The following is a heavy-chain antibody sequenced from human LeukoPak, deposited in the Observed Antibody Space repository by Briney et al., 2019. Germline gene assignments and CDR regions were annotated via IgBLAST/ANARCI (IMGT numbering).Heavy chain of an antibody. CDR1: EYTFTSYY. CDR3: ASSVEMATIDDY. V-gene: IGHV1-46*01. CDR2: INPSGGST. D-gene: IGHD5-24*01. J-gene: IGHJ4*02. Sequence: SVKGSCKASEYTFTSYYMHWVRQAPGQGLEWMGIINPSGGSTSYAQKFQGRVTMTRDMSTSTVYMELSSLRSEDTAVYYCASSVEMATIDDYWGQGTLVTVSS.